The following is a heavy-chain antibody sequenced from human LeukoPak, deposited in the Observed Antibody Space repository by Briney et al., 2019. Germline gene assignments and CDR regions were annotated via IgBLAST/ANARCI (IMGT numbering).Heavy chain of an antibody. D-gene: IGHD5-18*01. CDR2: INEDGRIT. V-gene: IGHV3-74*01. Sequence: GGSLRLSCAASGCTLSSHWVHWVRQAPGKGLVWVSRINEDGRITNYADSVKGRFTISRDNAKNTVYLQMNSLRAEDMAVYYCARSFNGYREYWGQGTQVTVS. J-gene: IGHJ4*02. CDR3: ARSFNGYREY. CDR1: GCTLSSHW.